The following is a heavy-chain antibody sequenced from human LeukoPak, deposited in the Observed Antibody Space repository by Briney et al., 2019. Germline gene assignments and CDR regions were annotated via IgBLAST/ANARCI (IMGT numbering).Heavy chain of an antibody. CDR3: AREGVATIGAGGYYYYGMDV. V-gene: IGHV1-2*02. CDR2: INPNSGGT. D-gene: IGHD5-12*01. J-gene: IGHJ6*02. Sequence: GASVKVSCKASGYTFTGCYMHWVRQAPGQGLEWMGWINPNSGGTNYAQKFQGRVTMTRDTSISTAYMELSRLRSDDTAVYYCAREGVATIGAGGYYYYGMDVWGQGTTVTVSS. CDR1: GYTFTGCY.